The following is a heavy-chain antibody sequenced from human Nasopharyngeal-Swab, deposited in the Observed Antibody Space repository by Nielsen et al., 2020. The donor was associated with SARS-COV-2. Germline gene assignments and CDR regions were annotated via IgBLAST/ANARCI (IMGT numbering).Heavy chain of an antibody. J-gene: IGHJ5*02. D-gene: IGHD3-3*01. V-gene: IGHV1-8*01. CDR2: MNPNSGNT. Sequence: WVRQAPGQGLEWMGWMNPNSGNTGYAQKFQGRVTMTRNTSISTAYMELSSLRSEDTAVYYSARGSITIFGVVIQGWFDPWGQGTLVTVSS. CDR3: ARGSITIFGVVIQGWFDP.